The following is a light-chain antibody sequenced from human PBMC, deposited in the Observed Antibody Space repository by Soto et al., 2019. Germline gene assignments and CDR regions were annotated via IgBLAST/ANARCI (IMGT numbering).Light chain of an antibody. V-gene: IGKV3-20*01. CDR1: QSVSSSY. CDR2: GAS. J-gene: IGKJ2*01. Sequence: EIVLTQSPGTLSLSPGERATLSCRASQSVSSSYLAWYQQRPGQAPRLLIYGASSRATSIPDRFSGSGSGTDFALTISRLEPEDFAVYSCQLYGSSPPYTFGQGTKLEIK. CDR3: QLYGSSPPYT.